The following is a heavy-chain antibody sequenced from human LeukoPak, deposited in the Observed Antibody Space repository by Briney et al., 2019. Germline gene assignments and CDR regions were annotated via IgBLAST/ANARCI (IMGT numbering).Heavy chain of an antibody. CDR1: GYTFTSYG. V-gene: IGHV1-18*01. CDR2: INTYSGNR. D-gene: IGHD3-22*01. CDR3: ARDREITMTPLDY. Sequence: DSVKVSCKASGYTFTSYGFTWVRQAPGQGLEWMGWINTYSGNRNYAQMLQGRVTLTTDTSTSTAYLELRSLRSDDTAVYYCARDREITMTPLDYWGQGTLVTVSS. J-gene: IGHJ4*01.